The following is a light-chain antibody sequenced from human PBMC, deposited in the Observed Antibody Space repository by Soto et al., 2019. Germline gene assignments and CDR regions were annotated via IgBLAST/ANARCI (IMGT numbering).Light chain of an antibody. Sequence: EIVLTQSPGTLSLSPGERATLSCRASQSFSSNYLAWYQQKPGQAPRILIYGATTRATGIPDRFSGSESGTAFTLTISRLEPEDSAVYYCQQYSSVWTFGQGTKVEIK. J-gene: IGKJ1*01. V-gene: IGKV3-20*01. CDR3: QQYSSVWT. CDR1: QSFSSNY. CDR2: GAT.